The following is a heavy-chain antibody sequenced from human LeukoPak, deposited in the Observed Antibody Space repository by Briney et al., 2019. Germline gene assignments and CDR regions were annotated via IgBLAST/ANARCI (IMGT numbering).Heavy chain of an antibody. V-gene: IGHV1-69*05. CDR2: IIPIFGTA. Sequence: GASVKVSCKASGGTFSSYAISWVRQAPGHGLEWMGGIIPIFGTANYAQKFQGRVTITTDESTSTAYMELSSLRSEDTAVYYCARDLLIIAAASPLEYWGQGTLVTVSS. J-gene: IGHJ4*02. CDR1: GGTFSSYA. D-gene: IGHD6-13*01. CDR3: ARDLLIIAAASPLEY.